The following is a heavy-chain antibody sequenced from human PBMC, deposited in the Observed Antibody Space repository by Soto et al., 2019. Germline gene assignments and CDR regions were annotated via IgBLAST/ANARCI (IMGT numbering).Heavy chain of an antibody. CDR2: ISGSGNSA. J-gene: IGHJ4*02. D-gene: IGHD3-10*01. V-gene: IGHV3-23*01. Sequence: PGGSLRLSCAASGFAFSTFDMTWIRQAPGKGLEWLAAISGSGNSAYYADSVKGRFTISKDNSQNLVFLQMNSLRADDTAVYYYARDRLRPVILYSLGSLLTEYGLWGQGTLVTVSS. CDR3: ARDRLRPVILYSLGSLLTEYGL. CDR1: GFAFSTFD.